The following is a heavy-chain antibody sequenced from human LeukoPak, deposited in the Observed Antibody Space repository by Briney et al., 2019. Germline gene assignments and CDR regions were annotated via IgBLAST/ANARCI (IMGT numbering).Heavy chain of an antibody. CDR3: ATGYCSSTSCYTGIRYFDY. Sequence: PGGSLRLSCAASGFTFSSYGMHWVRQAPGKGLEWVAVISYDGSNKYYADSVKGRFTISRDNSKNTLYLQMNSLRAEDTAVYYCATGYCSSTSCYTGIRYFDYWGQGTLVTVSS. D-gene: IGHD2-2*02. V-gene: IGHV3-30*03. CDR1: GFTFSSYG. CDR2: ISYDGSNK. J-gene: IGHJ4*02.